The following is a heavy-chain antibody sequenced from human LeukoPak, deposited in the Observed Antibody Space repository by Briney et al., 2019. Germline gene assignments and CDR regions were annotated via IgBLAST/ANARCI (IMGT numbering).Heavy chain of an antibody. CDR3: ARERWPGYYDSSGYRIGVFDY. V-gene: IGHV1-69*13. Sequence: SVKVSCKASGGTFSSYAISWVRQAPGQGLEWMGGIIPIFGTANYAQKFQGRVTITADESTSTAYMELSSLRSEDTAVYYCARERWPGYYDSSGYRIGVFDYWGQGTLVTVSS. CDR2: IIPIFGTA. J-gene: IGHJ4*02. D-gene: IGHD3-22*01. CDR1: GGTFSSYA.